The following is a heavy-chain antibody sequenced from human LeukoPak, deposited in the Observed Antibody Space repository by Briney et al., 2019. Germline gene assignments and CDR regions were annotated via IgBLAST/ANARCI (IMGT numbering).Heavy chain of an antibody. CDR3: TRGHWGLQS. CDR1: GASVTDYY. CDR2: IHHSGNS. V-gene: IGHV4-59*02. D-gene: IGHD7-27*01. J-gene: IGHJ5*02. Sequence: LETLSLTCTVSGASVTDYYWSWIRQSPGKGLEWISYIHHSGNSDYNPSLRSRVTTSLDTSKNQFSLNLISVTAADTAVYYCTRGHWGLQSWSQGTLVTVSS.